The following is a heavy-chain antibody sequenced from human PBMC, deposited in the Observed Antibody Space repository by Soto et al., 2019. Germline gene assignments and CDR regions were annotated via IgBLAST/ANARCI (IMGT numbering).Heavy chain of an antibody. Sequence: SETLSLTCAVSGGSISSSNWWSWVRQPPGKGLEWIGEIYHSGSTNYNPSLKSRVTISVDKSKNQFSLKLSSVTAADTAVYYCARDNYGSGSYYSYNWFDPWGQGTLVTVSS. CDR3: ARDNYGSGSYYSYNWFDP. D-gene: IGHD3-10*01. V-gene: IGHV4-4*02. CDR2: IYHSGST. CDR1: GGSISSSNW. J-gene: IGHJ5*02.